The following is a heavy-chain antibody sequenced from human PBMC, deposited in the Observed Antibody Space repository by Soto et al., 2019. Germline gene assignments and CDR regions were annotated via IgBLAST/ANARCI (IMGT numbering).Heavy chain of an antibody. CDR2: FDPEDGET. V-gene: IGHV1-24*01. CDR3: ATGLSGSYYVTDY. CDR1: GYTLTELS. Sequence: GASVKVSCKVSGYTLTELSMHWVRQAPGKGLEWMGGFDPEDGETIYAQKFQGRVTMTEDASTDTAYMELSSLRSEDTAVYYCATGLSGSYYVTDYWGQGTLVTVSS. D-gene: IGHD1-26*01. J-gene: IGHJ4*02.